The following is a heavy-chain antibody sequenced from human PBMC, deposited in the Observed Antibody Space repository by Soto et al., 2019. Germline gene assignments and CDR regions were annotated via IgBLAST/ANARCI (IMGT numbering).Heavy chain of an antibody. CDR3: AREEADSSADLIDP. CDR1: GFIFSTYS. Sequence: GGSLRLSCAASGFIFSTYSMNWVRQGPGKGLEWVSYISSSSSTIFYTDSVKGRFTVSRDNAKNSLYLQMNSLRAEDTAVYYWAREEADSSADLIDPWGKGTLVTVSS. V-gene: IGHV3-48*01. D-gene: IGHD6-19*01. J-gene: IGHJ5*02. CDR2: ISSSSSTI.